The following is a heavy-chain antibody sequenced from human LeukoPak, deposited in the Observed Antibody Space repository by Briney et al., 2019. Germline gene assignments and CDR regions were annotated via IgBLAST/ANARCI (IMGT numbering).Heavy chain of an antibody. CDR3: ARGVLLFDP. D-gene: IGHD1-1*01. V-gene: IGHV3-23*01. J-gene: IGHJ5*02. CDR2: ISGSGGST. CDR1: GFTFRNAW. Sequence: GGSLRLSCGASGFTFRNAWMGWVRQAPGKGLEWVSAISGSGGSTYYADSVKGRFTISRDNSKNTLYLQMNSLRAEDTAVYYCARGVLLFDPWGQGTLVTVSS.